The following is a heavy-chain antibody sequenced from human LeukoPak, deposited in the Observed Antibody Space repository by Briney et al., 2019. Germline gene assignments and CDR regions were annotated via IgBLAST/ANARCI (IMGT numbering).Heavy chain of an antibody. Sequence: PSETLSLTCTVSGGSISNSSYYWGWIRQSPGKGLEWIGSIFYTGSTYYTPSLKSRVTISFDKSKNQLSLNLRSVTAADTAMYFCVRDNRLRGSYYYGMDVWGQGTTVTVSS. CDR1: GGSISNSSYY. D-gene: IGHD3-16*01. J-gene: IGHJ6*02. CDR2: IFYTGST. CDR3: VRDNRLRGSYYYGMDV. V-gene: IGHV4-39*07.